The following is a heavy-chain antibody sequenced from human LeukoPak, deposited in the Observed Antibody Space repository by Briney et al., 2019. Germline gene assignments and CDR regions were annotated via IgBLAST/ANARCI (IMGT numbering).Heavy chain of an antibody. V-gene: IGHV1-69*04. Sequence: SVKVSCKTSGDTFYSYGITWVRQAPGQGLEWMGRIIPLLDITNYAQKFQDRLTITADKSTSTAYMELSSLRSDDTAVYYCARVAGNSYGPYYFDYWGQGTLVTVSS. J-gene: IGHJ4*02. CDR1: GDTFYSYG. CDR2: IIPLLDIT. CDR3: ARVAGNSYGPYYFDY. D-gene: IGHD5-18*01.